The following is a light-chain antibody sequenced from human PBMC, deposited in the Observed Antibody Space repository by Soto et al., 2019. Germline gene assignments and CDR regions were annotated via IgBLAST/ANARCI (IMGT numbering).Light chain of an antibody. J-gene: IGLJ1*01. CDR2: EVS. Sequence: QSALTQPPSASGSPGQSVTISCTGTSCDVGAYNYVSWYQQHLGKAPKLIIYEVSQRPSGVPDRFSGSKSGNTASLTVSGLQTEDEADYYCSAYAGSNNFVFGSGTKVTVL. CDR1: SCDVGAYNY. CDR3: SAYAGSNNFV. V-gene: IGLV2-8*01.